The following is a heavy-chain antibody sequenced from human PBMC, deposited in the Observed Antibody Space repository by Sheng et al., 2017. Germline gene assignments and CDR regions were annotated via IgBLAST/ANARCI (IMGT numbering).Heavy chain of an antibody. V-gene: IGHV1-69*04. Sequence: QVQLVQSGAEVKKPGSSVKVSCKASGGTFSSYAISWVRQAPGQGLEWMGGIIPILGIANYAQKFQGRVTITADKSTSTAYMELSSLRSEDTAVYYCARACSSTSCYGPYYYYYYMDVWGKGTTVTVSS. CDR3: ARACSSTSCYGPYYYYYYMDV. CDR1: GGTFSSYA. D-gene: IGHD2-2*01. CDR2: IIPILGIA. J-gene: IGHJ6*03.